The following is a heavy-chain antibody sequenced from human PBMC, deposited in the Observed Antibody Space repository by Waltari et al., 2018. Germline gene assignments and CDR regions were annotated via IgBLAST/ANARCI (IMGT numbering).Heavy chain of an antibody. CDR2: INPNSGGT. J-gene: IGHJ5*02. D-gene: IGHD3-3*01. V-gene: IGHV1-2*06. Sequence: QVQLVQSGAEVKKPGASVKVSCKASGYTFTGYYMHWVRQAPGQGLEWMGLINPNSGGTNYAQKFQGRVTMTRDTSISTAYMELSRLRSDDTAVYYCARDPFWSGLLRGWFDPWGQGTLVTVSS. CDR3: ARDPFWSGLLRGWFDP. CDR1: GYTFTGYY.